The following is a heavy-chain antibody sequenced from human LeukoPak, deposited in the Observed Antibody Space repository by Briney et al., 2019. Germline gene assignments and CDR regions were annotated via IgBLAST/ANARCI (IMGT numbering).Heavy chain of an antibody. CDR2: ISSSSSYI. D-gene: IGHD3-22*01. J-gene: IGHJ4*02. V-gene: IGHV3-21*03. CDR3: AKDLVLGYYDSNGYYYPLTPFDY. Sequence: GGSLRLSCAASGFTFSSYSMNWVRQAPGKGLEWVSSISSSSSYIYYADSVKGRFTISRDNAKNSLYLQMNSLRAEDTAVYYCAKDLVLGYYDSNGYYYPLTPFDYWGQGTLVTVSS. CDR1: GFTFSSYS.